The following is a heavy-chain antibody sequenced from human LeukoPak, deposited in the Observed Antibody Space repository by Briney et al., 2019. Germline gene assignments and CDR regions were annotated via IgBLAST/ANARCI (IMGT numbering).Heavy chain of an antibody. CDR1: GFTFSSYS. J-gene: IGHJ5*01. Sequence: GGSLGLSCAASGFTFSSYSMNWVRQAPGKGLEWVSYISSSSSTIYYADSVKGRFTISRDNAKNSLYLQMNSLRTEDTAVYYCAKIDTFDYDTSGRHWLDSWGQGTLVTVSP. D-gene: IGHD4-17*01. V-gene: IGHV3-48*01. CDR2: ISSSSSTI. CDR3: AKIDTFDYDTSGRHWLDS.